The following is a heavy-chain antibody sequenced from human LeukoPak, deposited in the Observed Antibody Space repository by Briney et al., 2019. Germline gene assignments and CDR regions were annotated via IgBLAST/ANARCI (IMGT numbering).Heavy chain of an antibody. CDR1: GFSVSRNN. CDR3: ARKTDHQTGGDY. J-gene: IGHJ4*02. Sequence: GGSLRLSCAASGFSVSRNNMTWVRQAPGEGLEWVSLIYSGGSTSYADSVKGGFTISRDNSKNTLYLQMNSLRAEDTAVYYCARKTDHQTGGDYWGQGTLVTVSS. V-gene: IGHV3-66*01. D-gene: IGHD1-1*01. CDR2: IYSGGST.